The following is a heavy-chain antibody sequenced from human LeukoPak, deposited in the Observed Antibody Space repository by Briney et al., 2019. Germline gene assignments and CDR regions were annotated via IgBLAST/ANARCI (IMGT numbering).Heavy chain of an antibody. CDR2: INTYTGNP. Sequence: ASVKVSCKVSGYTLTELSIHWVRQAPGQGLEWMGWINTYTGNPTYAQDFTGRFVFSLDTSVSTAYLQIYSLKAEDTAVYYCARLVAAGGSGSFDPWGQGTLVTVSS. CDR3: ARLVAAGGSGSFDP. D-gene: IGHD6-13*01. CDR1: GYTLTELS. J-gene: IGHJ5*02. V-gene: IGHV7-4-1*01.